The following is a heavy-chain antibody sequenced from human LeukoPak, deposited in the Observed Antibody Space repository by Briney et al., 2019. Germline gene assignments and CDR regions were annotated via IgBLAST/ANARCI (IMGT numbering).Heavy chain of an antibody. V-gene: IGHV1-8*01. J-gene: IGHJ4*02. D-gene: IGHD3-10*01. CDR1: GYTFTNFD. CDR3: ARSGFGFESHFDA. Sequence: GASVKVSCKASGYTFTNFDINWVRQATGQGLEWLGWMKPNTGHTGFAQKFQGRVTMTRDTSISTAFLDLNTLTSDDTAVYYCARSGFGFESHFDAWGQGTPVTVSS. CDR2: MKPNTGHT.